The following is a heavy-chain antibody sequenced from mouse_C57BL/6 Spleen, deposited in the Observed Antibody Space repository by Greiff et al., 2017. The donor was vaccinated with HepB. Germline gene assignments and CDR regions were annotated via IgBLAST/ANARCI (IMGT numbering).Heavy chain of an antibody. CDR1: GYAFSSSW. J-gene: IGHJ4*01. V-gene: IGHV1-82*01. CDR2: MYPGDGDT. Sequence: QVQLQQSGPELVKPGASVKISCKASGYAFSSSWMNWVKQRPGKGLEWIGRMYPGDGDTNYNGKFKGKATLTADKSSSTAYMQLSSLTSEDSAVYFCARERPMDYWGQGTSVTVSS. CDR3: ARERPMDY.